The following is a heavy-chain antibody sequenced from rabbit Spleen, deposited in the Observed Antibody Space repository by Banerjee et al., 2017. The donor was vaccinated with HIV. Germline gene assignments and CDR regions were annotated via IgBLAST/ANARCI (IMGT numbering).Heavy chain of an antibody. J-gene: IGHJ4*01. Sequence: QEQLVESGGGLVKPGSSLTLTCKASGLDFSLNYWICWVRQAPGKGLEWIACIDVVKSGSIYYATWAKGRFTISKSSSTTVTLQMTGLTAADTATYFCARDAAGREDFNLWGPGTLVTV. V-gene: IGHV1S45*01. D-gene: IGHD4-2*01. CDR3: ARDAAGREDFNL. CDR2: IDVVKSGSI. CDR1: GLDFSLNYW.